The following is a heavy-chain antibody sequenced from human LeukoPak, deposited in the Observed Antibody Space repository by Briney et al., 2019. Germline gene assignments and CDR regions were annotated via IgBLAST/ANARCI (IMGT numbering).Heavy chain of an antibody. D-gene: IGHD5-18*01. J-gene: IGHJ5*02. Sequence: PGGSLRLSCAASGFSFSSYEMNWVRQAPGKGLEWISYISASGAVTRYADSMEGRFTISRDNAKNSLYLEVNSLRGEDTAVYYCARSVSGYSYGPNWFDPWGQGALVTVSS. CDR2: ISASGAVT. CDR3: ARSVSGYSYGPNWFDP. CDR1: GFSFSSYE. V-gene: IGHV3-48*03.